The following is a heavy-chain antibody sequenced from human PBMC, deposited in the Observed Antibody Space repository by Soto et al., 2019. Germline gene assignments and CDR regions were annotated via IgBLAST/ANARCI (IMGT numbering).Heavy chain of an antibody. Sequence: GGSLRLSCAASGFTVSSNYMSWVRQAPGKGLEWVSVIYSGGSTYYADSVKGRFTISRDNSKNTLYLQMNSLRAEDTAVYYCAREAPDILTGYYLWYWGQGTLVTVSS. CDR2: IYSGGST. CDR1: GFTVSSNY. J-gene: IGHJ4*02. D-gene: IGHD3-9*01. V-gene: IGHV3-66*01. CDR3: AREAPDILTGYYLWY.